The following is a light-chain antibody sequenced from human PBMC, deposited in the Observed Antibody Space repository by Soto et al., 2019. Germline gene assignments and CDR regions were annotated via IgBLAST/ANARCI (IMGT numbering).Light chain of an antibody. V-gene: IGKV3-20*01. Sequence: ELVLTQSPGTLSLSPGERATLSCRASQSVSSSYLAWYQQKPGQAPRLLIYGASSRATGVPDRFGGSGSGTDFTLTISRLEPEDFAVYYCQQYSSSSWTFGQGTKVEIK. J-gene: IGKJ1*01. CDR3: QQYSSSSWT. CDR2: GAS. CDR1: QSVSSSY.